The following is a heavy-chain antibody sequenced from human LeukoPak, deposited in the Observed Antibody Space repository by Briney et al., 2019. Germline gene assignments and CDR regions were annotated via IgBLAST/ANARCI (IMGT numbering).Heavy chain of an antibody. CDR3: ARGQCTSTSCDPGHFDL. CDR1: GGSVTTGSYY. CDR2: VYFSAYT. V-gene: IGHV4-61*10. Sequence: SETLSLTCTVSGGSVTTGSYYWRWIRQPAGKGLEWIGRVYFSAYTNYNTSLRSRVAISTDTSRNQFSLKLTSVTAADTAIYYCARGQCTSTSCDPGHFDLWGQGTQVTVSS. J-gene: IGHJ4*02. D-gene: IGHD2-2*01.